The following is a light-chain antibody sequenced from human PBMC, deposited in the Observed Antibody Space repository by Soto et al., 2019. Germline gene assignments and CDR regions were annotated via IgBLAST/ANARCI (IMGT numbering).Light chain of an antibody. CDR1: QSISSW. V-gene: IGKV1-5*03. Sequence: DIQMTQSPSTLSASVGDRVTITCRASQSISSWLAWYQQKPGKAPKLLIYRASSVESGVPSRLNGSRSGTEFTLTITSLQPYDLATYYCQQYNSWTFGQGTMVEIK. J-gene: IGKJ1*01. CDR2: RAS. CDR3: QQYNSWT.